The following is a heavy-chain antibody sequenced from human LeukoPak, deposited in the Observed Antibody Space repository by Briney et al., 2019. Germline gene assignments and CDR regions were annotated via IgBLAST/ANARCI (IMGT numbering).Heavy chain of an antibody. D-gene: IGHD5-24*01. CDR3: VRDGDDFNFDY. CDR1: GFTFRSHW. CDR2: VKGDGSFT. V-gene: IGHV3-74*01. J-gene: IGHJ4*02. Sequence: SGGSLRLSCAASGFTFRSHWMHWVRQAPGKGLVWVSRVKGDGSFTNYADSVYGRFTISRDNAKNTLYLHMHSLRVEDTAVYYCVRDGDDFNFDYWGQGSLVTVSS.